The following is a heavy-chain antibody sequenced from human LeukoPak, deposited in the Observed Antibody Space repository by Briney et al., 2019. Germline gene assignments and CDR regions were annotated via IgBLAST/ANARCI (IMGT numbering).Heavy chain of an antibody. J-gene: IGHJ4*02. CDR3: ARDLIAAAGLMEY. D-gene: IGHD6-13*01. CDR1: GGTFSSYA. CDR2: IIPILGIA. V-gene: IGHV1-69*04. Sequence: ASVKVSCKASGGTFSSYAISWVRQAPGQGLEWMGRIIPILGIANYAQKFQGRVTITADKSTSTAYMELSSLRSEDTAVYYCARDLIAAAGLMEYWGQGTLVTVSS.